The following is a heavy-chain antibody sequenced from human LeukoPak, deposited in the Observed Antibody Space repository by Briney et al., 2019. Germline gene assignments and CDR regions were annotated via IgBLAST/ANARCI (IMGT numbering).Heavy chain of an antibody. V-gene: IGHV4-39*07. Sequence: SETLSLSCTVSGGSISNSTYYWGWIRQPPGKGLEWFGCIYYSGSAYYNPSLKSRVTISVDTSKNQFSLKLSSVTAADTAVYYCARAVHNWNYLNWFDPWGQGTLVTVSS. J-gene: IGHJ5*02. D-gene: IGHD1-7*01. CDR1: GGSISNSTYY. CDR3: ARAVHNWNYLNWFDP. CDR2: IYYSGSA.